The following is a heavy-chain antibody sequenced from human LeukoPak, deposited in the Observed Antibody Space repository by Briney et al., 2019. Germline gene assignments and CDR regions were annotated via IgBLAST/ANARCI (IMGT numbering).Heavy chain of an antibody. Sequence: GGSLRLSCAASGFTFSSYAMSWVRQAPGKGLEWVSAISGSGGSTYYADSVKGRFTISRDNSKNSLYLQMNSLRTEDTALYYCAKLPEGDSSGYLLALDAFDIWGQGTMVTVSS. D-gene: IGHD3-22*01. CDR2: ISGSGGST. CDR3: AKLPEGDSSGYLLALDAFDI. V-gene: IGHV3-23*01. J-gene: IGHJ3*02. CDR1: GFTFSSYA.